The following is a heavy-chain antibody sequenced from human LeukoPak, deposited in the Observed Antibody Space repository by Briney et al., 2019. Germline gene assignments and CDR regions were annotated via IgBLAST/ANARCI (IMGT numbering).Heavy chain of an antibody. CDR1: GASFSSYA. CDR3: AKQGALRQDYYMDV. V-gene: IGHV1-69*06. CDR2: IIPIFGTP. J-gene: IGHJ6*03. Sequence: SVKVSCKASGASFSSYAISWVRQAPGQGLEWMGRIIPIFGTPSYAQRFQGRVTITADIVSSTAYMEVNNLTSEDTAVYFCAKQGALRQDYYMDVWGNGTTVTVSS.